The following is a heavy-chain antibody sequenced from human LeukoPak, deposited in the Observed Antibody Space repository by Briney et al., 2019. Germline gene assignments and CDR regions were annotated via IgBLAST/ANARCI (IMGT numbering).Heavy chain of an antibody. CDR2: ISGGGDST. V-gene: IGHV3-23*01. CDR1: GFTFSNYG. Sequence: TGGSLRLSCAASGFTFSNYGMSWVRQAPGKGLEWVSAISGGGDSTYYADSVKGRFTISRDNSKNTLYLQVSSLRAEDTAVFYCAKGGSVRGYGMVVWGQGTTVTVS. D-gene: IGHD3-10*02. J-gene: IGHJ6*02. CDR3: AKGGSVRGYGMVV.